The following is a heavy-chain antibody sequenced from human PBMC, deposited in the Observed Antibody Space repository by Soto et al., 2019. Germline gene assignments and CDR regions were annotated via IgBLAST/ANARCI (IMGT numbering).Heavy chain of an antibody. CDR2: ITSDGSGT. V-gene: IGHV3-74*01. Sequence: EVQLVESGGALVQPGGSLRLSCAASGFTFSSYWMHWVRQPPGKGLVWVSRITSDGSGTSYADSVKGRFTISRDNAKNTMYLQMDSLRAEDTAVYYCARGRLRFYLDFWGQGTLVTVSS. J-gene: IGHJ4*02. CDR3: ARGRLRFYLDF. CDR1: GFTFSSYW. D-gene: IGHD4-17*01.